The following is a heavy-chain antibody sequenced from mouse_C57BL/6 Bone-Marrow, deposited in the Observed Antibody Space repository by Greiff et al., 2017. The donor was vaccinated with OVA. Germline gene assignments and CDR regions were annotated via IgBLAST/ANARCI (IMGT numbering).Heavy chain of an antibody. CDR3: ARKGYSNYFDY. Sequence: EVKLVESGGGLVKPGGSLKLSCAASGFTFSDYGMHWVRQAPEKGLEWVAYISSGSSTIYYADTVKGRFTISRDNAKNTLFLQMTSLRSEDTARYYCARKGYSNYFDYWGQGTTLTVSS. CDR2: ISSGSSTI. D-gene: IGHD2-5*01. CDR1: GFTFSDYG. J-gene: IGHJ2*01. V-gene: IGHV5-17*01.